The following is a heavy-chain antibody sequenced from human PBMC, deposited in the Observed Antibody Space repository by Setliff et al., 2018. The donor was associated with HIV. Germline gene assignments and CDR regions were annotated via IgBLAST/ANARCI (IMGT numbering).Heavy chain of an antibody. Sequence: PSETLFLTCAVYGGSFSGYYWSWIRQPPGKGLEWLGEIDHTGSTNYNLSLKSRITMSADPSKNQFSLKVRSVIAADTALYYCARGRNYGSPYFYYMDVWATGTTVTVSS. V-gene: IGHV4-34*01. CDR2: IDHTGST. D-gene: IGHD3-10*01. J-gene: IGHJ6*03. CDR3: ARGRNYGSPYFYYMDV. CDR1: GGSFSGYY.